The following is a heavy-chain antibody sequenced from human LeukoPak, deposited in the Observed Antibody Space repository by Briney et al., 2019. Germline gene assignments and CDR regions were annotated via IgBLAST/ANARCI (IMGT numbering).Heavy chain of an antibody. D-gene: IGHD3-16*02. V-gene: IGHV4-34*01. CDR3: ARADYDYVWGSYRRNRSFDY. Sequence: TSETLSLTCAVYGGSFSGHYWSWIRQPPGKGLEWIGEINHSGSTNYNPSLKSRVTISVDTSKNQFSLKLSSVTAADTAVYYCARADYDYVWGSYRRNRSFDYWGQGTLVTVSS. CDR2: INHSGST. J-gene: IGHJ4*02. CDR1: GGSFSGHY.